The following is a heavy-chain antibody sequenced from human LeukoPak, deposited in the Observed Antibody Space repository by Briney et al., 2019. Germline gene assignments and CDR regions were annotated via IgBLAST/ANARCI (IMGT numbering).Heavy chain of an antibody. Sequence: GGSLRLSCAASGFTFSSYAMNWVRQAPGKGLEWVSAISGNGGSTYYADSVKGRFTISRDNSKNTLYLQMNSLRAEDTAVYYCAKIPYSSSPTWFDPWGQGTLVTVSS. V-gene: IGHV3-23*01. CDR1: GFTFSSYA. CDR2: ISGNGGST. J-gene: IGHJ5*02. CDR3: AKIPYSSSPTWFDP. D-gene: IGHD6-6*01.